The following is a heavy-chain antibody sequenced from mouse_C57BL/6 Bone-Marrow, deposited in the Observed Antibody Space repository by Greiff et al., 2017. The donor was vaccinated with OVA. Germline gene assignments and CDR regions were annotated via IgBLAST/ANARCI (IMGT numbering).Heavy chain of an antibody. CDR2: INPCNGGT. D-gene: IGHD1-1*01. V-gene: IGHV1-53*01. CDR3: ARGLAKHYYAMDY. Sequence: QVQLQQPGTELVKPGASVKLSCKASGYTFTSYWMHWVKQRPGQGLEWIGNINPCNGGTNYNEKFKGKATLTVDKSSSTAYMQLSSLTSEDSAVYYCARGLAKHYYAMDYWGQGTSVTVSS. J-gene: IGHJ4*01. CDR1: GYTFTSYW.